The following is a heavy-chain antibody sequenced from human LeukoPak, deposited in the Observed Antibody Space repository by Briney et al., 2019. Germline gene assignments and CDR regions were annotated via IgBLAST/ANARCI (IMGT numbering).Heavy chain of an antibody. CDR2: IYTEYSDT. CDR3: ARRGRVSEYFDS. J-gene: IGHJ4*02. V-gene: IGHV5-51*01. D-gene: IGHD2-21*01. Sequence: GEALKISCKGSGYSFTSYWIAWVRQMPGRGPEWVVSIYTEYSDTRYSTSFHGQVTISADKSISTAYLQWSSLKASDSAIYYCARRGRVSEYFDSWGQGTLVTVS. CDR1: GYSFTSYW.